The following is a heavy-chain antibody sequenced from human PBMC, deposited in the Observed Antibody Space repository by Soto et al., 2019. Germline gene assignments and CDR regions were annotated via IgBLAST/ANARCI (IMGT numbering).Heavy chain of an antibody. CDR1: GFTFSSYS. V-gene: IGHV3-48*01. J-gene: IGHJ4*02. Sequence: EVQLVESGGGLVQPGGSLRLSCAASGFTFSSYSMNWVRQAPGKGLEWVSYISSSSSTIYYVDSVKGRFTISRDNAKNSLYLQMNSLRAEDTAVYYCARDSPFTIFGVVTPYYFDYWGQGTLVTVSS. D-gene: IGHD3-3*01. CDR2: ISSSSSTI. CDR3: ARDSPFTIFGVVTPYYFDY.